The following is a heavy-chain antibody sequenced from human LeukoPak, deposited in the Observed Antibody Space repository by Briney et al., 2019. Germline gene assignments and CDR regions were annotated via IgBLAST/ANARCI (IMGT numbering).Heavy chain of an antibody. CDR1: GFTFSSYA. J-gene: IGHJ4*02. CDR2: ISGIGGST. CDR3: ARRGAVPGTGDY. V-gene: IGHV3-23*01. Sequence: GGSLRLSCAASGFTFSSYAMSWVRQAPGKGLEWVSAISGIGGSTYYADSVKGRFTISRDNAKNTLYLQMNSLRVEDTAVYYCARRGAVPGTGDYWGQGTLVTVSS. D-gene: IGHD6-19*01.